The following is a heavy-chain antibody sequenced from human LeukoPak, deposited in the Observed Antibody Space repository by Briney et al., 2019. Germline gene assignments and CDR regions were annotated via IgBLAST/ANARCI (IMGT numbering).Heavy chain of an antibody. J-gene: IGHJ4*02. V-gene: IGHV3-23*01. CDR3: ATRRAPDY. CDR2: ISTSGDNT. CDR1: GFTFNNYA. Sequence: GGSLRLSCAASGFTFNNYAMSWVRQAPGKGLEWVSAISTSGDNTNYADSVEGRFTISRDNSKNTLYLQMNSLRAEDTAVYYCATRRAPDYWGQGTLVTVSS.